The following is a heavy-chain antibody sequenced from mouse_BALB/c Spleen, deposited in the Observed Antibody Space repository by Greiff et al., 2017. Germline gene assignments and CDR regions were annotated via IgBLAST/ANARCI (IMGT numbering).Heavy chain of an antibody. V-gene: IGHV4-1*02. Sequence: EVQLQESGGGLVQPGGSLKLSCAASGFDFSRYWMSWVRQAPGKGLEWIGEINPDSSTINYTPSLKDKFIISRDNAKNTLYLQMSKVRSEDTALYYCARWDGNYGYYAMDYWGQGTSVTVSS. J-gene: IGHJ4*01. CDR1: GFDFSRYW. CDR3: ARWDGNYGYYAMDY. D-gene: IGHD2-1*01. CDR2: INPDSSTI.